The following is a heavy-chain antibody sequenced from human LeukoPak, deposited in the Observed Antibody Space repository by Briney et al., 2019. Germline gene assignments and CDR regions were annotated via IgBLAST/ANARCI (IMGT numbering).Heavy chain of an antibody. V-gene: IGHV4-4*07. Sequence: SETLSLTCTVSGGSISSYYWSWIRQPAGKGLEWIGRIYTSGSTNYNPSLKSRVTISVDTSKNQFSLKLSSVTAADTAVYYCVRSEWELRFDYWGQGTLVTVSS. CDR2: IYTSGST. D-gene: IGHD1-26*01. CDR1: GGSISSYY. J-gene: IGHJ4*02. CDR3: VRSEWELRFDY.